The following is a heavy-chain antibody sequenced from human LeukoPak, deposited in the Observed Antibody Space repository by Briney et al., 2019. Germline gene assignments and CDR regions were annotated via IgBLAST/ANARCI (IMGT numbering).Heavy chain of an antibody. D-gene: IGHD6-13*01. CDR2: IIPIFGTA. V-gene: IGHV1-69*13. Sequence: ASVKVSCKASGGTFSSYAISWVRQAPGQGLEWMGGIIPIFGTANYAQKFQGRVTITADESTSTAYMELSSLRSEDTAEYYCAREKTAAGPNWFDPWGQGTLVTVSS. CDR3: AREKTAAGPNWFDP. CDR1: GGTFSSYA. J-gene: IGHJ5*02.